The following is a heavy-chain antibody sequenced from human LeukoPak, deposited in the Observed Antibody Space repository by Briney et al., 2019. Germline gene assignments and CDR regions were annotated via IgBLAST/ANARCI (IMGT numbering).Heavy chain of an antibody. D-gene: IGHD3-3*01. CDR2: IHYSGST. Sequence: SETLSLTCTVSGGSISSYYWSWIRQSPGKGLEWIGYIHYSGSTKYNSSLKSRVTISVDTSKNQLSLKLSSVTAADTAVYYCAGTYYDFWSGYYTPGGYYYYGMDVWGQGTTVTVSS. J-gene: IGHJ6*02. V-gene: IGHV4-59*01. CDR3: AGTYYDFWSGYYTPGGYYYYGMDV. CDR1: GGSISSYY.